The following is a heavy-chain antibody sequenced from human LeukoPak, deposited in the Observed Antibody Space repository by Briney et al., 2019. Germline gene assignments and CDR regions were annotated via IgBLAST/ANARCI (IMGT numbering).Heavy chain of an antibody. J-gene: IGHJ5*02. CDR1: GGSFSGYY. V-gene: IGHV4-34*01. CDR2: INHSGST. D-gene: IGHD4-23*01. CDR3: ARDGGNPPFFSWFDP. Sequence: SETLSLTCAVYGGSFSGYYWSWIRQPPGKGLEWIGEINHSGSTNYNPSLKSRVTISVDTSKNQFSLKLSSVTAADTAVYYCARDGGNPPFFSWFDPWGQGTLVTVSS.